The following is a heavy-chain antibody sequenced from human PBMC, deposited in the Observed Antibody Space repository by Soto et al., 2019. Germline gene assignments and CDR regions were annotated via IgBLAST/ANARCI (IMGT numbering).Heavy chain of an antibody. CDR2: IKQDGSEK. CDR1: GFTFNSYW. D-gene: IGHD3-3*01. Sequence: EVQLVESGGGLVQPGGSLRLSCAASGFTFNSYWMSWVRQAPGKGLEWVANIKQDGSEKYYVDSVKGRFTISRDNAKNSLYLQMNSLRAEDTAVYYCARVSTIFGVVTFFDYWGQGTLVTVSS. V-gene: IGHV3-7*05. CDR3: ARVSTIFGVVTFFDY. J-gene: IGHJ4*02.